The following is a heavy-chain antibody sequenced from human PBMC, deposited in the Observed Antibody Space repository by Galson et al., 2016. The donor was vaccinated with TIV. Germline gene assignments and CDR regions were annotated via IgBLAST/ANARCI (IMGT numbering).Heavy chain of an antibody. J-gene: IGHJ4*02. CDR3: VRDICTSVDCGPFDY. D-gene: IGHD2-8*02. CDR1: GFSITNYG. Sequence: SLRLSCAASGFSITNYGIHWVRQSPGRGLEAVGILRYNGNSNYYLESVKGRFTMSRDTSKSTVYLEMNSLRTEDTAVYYCVRDICTSVDCGPFDYWGQGTQVTVSS. CDR2: LRYNGNSN. V-gene: IGHV3-30*19.